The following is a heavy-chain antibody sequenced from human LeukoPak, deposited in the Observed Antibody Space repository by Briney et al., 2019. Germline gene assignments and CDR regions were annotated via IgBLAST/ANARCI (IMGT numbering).Heavy chain of an antibody. Sequence: ASVKVSCKASGGTFSSYAISWVRQAPGQGLEWMGWISADNGDTNYAQKFQDRVTMTTDTSTNTAYMELGSLTSEGTAVYYCARLYRAVVRFEATLDSWGQGTLVTVFS. CDR1: GGTFSSYA. CDR2: ISADNGDT. V-gene: IGHV1-18*01. D-gene: IGHD3-10*01. CDR3: ARLYRAVVRFEATLDS. J-gene: IGHJ4*02.